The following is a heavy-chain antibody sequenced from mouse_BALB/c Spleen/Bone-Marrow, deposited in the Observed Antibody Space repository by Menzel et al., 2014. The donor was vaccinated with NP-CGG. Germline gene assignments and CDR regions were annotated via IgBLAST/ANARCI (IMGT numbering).Heavy chain of an antibody. V-gene: IGHV5-17*02. CDR1: GFTFSSFG. CDR2: ISSGSSTI. Sequence: EVQVVESGGGLVQPGGSRKLSCAASGFTFSSFGMHWVRQAPEKGLEFVAYISSGSSTIYYADTVKGRFTISRDNPKNTLFLQMTSLRSEDTAMYYCASRAYWGQGTLVTVSA. CDR3: ASRAY. J-gene: IGHJ3*01.